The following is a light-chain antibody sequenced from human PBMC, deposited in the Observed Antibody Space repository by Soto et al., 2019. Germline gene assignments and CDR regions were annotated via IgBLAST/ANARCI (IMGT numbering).Light chain of an antibody. CDR2: AAS. Sequence: DIQMTLCPSYLSPSAGARFTITCRASQSISSYLNWYQQKPGKAPKLLIYAASSLQSGVPSRFSGSGSGTDFTLTISSLQPEDFATYYCQQSYSTPRTFGQGTKVDIK. V-gene: IGKV1-39*01. CDR1: QSISSY. J-gene: IGKJ1*01. CDR3: QQSYSTPRT.